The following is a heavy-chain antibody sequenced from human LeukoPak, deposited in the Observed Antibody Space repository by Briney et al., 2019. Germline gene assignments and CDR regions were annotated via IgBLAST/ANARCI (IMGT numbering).Heavy chain of an antibody. CDR3: ARRSYCSGGSCYATPPDY. CDR2: ISSSSYI. CDR1: GFTFSSYS. Sequence: GGSLRLSCAASGFTFSSYSMTWVRQAPGKGLEWVSSISSSSYIYYADSVKGRFTISRDNAKNSLYLQMNSLRAEDTAVYYCARRSYCSGGSCYATPPDYWGQGTLVTVSS. V-gene: IGHV3-21*01. J-gene: IGHJ4*02. D-gene: IGHD2-15*01.